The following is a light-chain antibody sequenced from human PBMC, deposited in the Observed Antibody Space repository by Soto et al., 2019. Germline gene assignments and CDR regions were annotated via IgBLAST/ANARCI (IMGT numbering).Light chain of an antibody. CDR1: QSVSSY. Sequence: VLPQSPATLSLSPGERATLSCRASQSVSSYLAWYQQKPGQAPRLLIYDASNRATGIPARFSGSGSGTDFTLTISSLEPEDFAVYYCQQRSNWPPFTFGGGTKVDI. V-gene: IGKV3-11*01. CDR2: DAS. J-gene: IGKJ4*01. CDR3: QQRSNWPPFT.